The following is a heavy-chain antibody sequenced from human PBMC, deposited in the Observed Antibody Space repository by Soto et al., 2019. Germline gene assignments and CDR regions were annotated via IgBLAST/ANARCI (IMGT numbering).Heavy chain of an antibody. J-gene: IGHJ4*02. CDR2: IKSKTDGGTT. D-gene: IGHD3-22*01. Sequence: GGSLRRSCAASGFTFSNAWMSWVRQAPGKGLEWVGRIKSKTDGGTTDYAAPVKGRFTISRDDSKNTLYLQMNSLKTEDTAVYYCTTLPGVYYDSSGYYYGYDYWGQGTLVTVSS. CDR3: TTLPGVYYDSSGYYYGYDY. V-gene: IGHV3-15*01. CDR1: GFTFSNAW.